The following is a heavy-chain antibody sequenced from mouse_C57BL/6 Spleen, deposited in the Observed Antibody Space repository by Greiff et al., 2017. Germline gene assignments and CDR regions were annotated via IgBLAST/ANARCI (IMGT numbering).Heavy chain of an antibody. CDR2: IYPGDGDT. CDR1: GYAFSSYW. D-gene: IGHD1-1*01. V-gene: IGHV1-80*01. Sequence: VQLQQSGAELVKPGASVKISCKASGYAFSSYWMNWVKQRPGKGLEWIGQIYPGDGDTNYNGKFKGKATLTADKSSSTAYMQLSSLTSEDSAVYFCASGGYGSTAFDYWGQGTTLTVSS. J-gene: IGHJ2*01. CDR3: ASGGYGSTAFDY.